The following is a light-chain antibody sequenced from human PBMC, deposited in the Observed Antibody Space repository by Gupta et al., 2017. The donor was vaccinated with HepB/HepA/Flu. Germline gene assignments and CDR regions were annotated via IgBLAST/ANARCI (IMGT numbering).Light chain of an antibody. Sequence: QSALTPPRSVSGSPGQSVTISCTATSSDVGAYNFVSWYQQHPGKAPKLMIYDVGKRPSGVPDRFSGSKSGNTASLTISGLQAEDEADYYCCSYAGSYVVFGGGTKLTVL. J-gene: IGLJ2*01. CDR2: DVG. CDR1: SSDVGAYNF. CDR3: CSYAGSYVV. V-gene: IGLV2-11*01.